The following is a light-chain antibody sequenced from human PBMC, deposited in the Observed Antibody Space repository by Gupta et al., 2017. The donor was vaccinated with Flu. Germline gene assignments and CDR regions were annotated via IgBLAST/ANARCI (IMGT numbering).Light chain of an antibody. J-gene: IGKJ2*01. Sequence: PGDSAILSCRASQSVSNQLAWYQQRPGQPPRLLMYDASRRAAGITARFSGSGPGTDFTLTITTREREDFAVYYCQQHSGLPMYTFGQGTKLEIK. V-gene: IGKV3D-11*02. CDR2: DAS. CDR1: QSVSNQ. CDR3: QQHSGLPMYT.